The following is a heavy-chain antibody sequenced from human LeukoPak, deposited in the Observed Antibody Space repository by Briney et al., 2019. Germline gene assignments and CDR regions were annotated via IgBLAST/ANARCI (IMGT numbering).Heavy chain of an antibody. CDR1: GGSISSSYYY. V-gene: IGHV4-39*01. D-gene: IGHD1-26*01. CDR2: ISYSGTT. J-gene: IGHJ4*02. CDR3: ARHKMGTTRLYYFDY. Sequence: PSETLSLTCTVSGGSISSSYYYWGWIRQPPGKGLEWIGTISYSGTTYYNPSLESRVTISVDTSRNQFSLKLTSVTAADTAVYYCARHKMGTTRLYYFDYWGQGTLATVSS.